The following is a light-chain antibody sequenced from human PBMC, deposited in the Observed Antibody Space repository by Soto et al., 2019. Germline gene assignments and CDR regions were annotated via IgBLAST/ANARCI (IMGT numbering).Light chain of an antibody. Sequence: QSALTQPASVSGSPGQSVTISCTGPRSDIGDSNFISWYQHSPGKAPRLLIYEVNNRPSGISRRFSGSKAGNTASLTISGLLDDDEGHYFCASFRSGTILIFGSGTKVTVL. CDR3: ASFRSGTILI. CDR1: RSDIGDSNF. J-gene: IGLJ1*01. V-gene: IGLV2-14*01. CDR2: EVN.